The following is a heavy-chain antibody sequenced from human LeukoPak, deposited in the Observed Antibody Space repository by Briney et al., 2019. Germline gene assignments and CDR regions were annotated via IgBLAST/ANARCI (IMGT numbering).Heavy chain of an antibody. J-gene: IGHJ4*02. V-gene: IGHV4-61*02. CDR3: ARGPDYYDSSGYLDY. CDR1: GGSISSGSYY. D-gene: IGHD3-22*01. CDR2: IYTSGST. Sequence: SQTLSLTCTVSGGSISSGSYYWSWIRQPAGKGLEWIGRIYTSGSTNYNPSLKSRVTISVDTSKNQFSLKLSSVTAADTAVYYCARGPDYYDSSGYLDYWGQGTLVTVSS.